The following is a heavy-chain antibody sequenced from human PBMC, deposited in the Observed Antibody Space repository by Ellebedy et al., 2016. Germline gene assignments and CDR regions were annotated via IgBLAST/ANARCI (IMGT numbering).Heavy chain of an antibody. Sequence: SETLSLXXTVSGGSISSSSYYWGWIRQPPGKGLEWIGSIYYSGSTYYNPSLKSRVTISVDTSKNQFSLKLSSVTAADTAVYYCARAWYGGNDYWGQGTLVTVSS. CDR2: IYYSGST. V-gene: IGHV4-39*07. J-gene: IGHJ4*02. CDR1: GGSISSSSYY. CDR3: ARAWYGGNDY. D-gene: IGHD4-23*01.